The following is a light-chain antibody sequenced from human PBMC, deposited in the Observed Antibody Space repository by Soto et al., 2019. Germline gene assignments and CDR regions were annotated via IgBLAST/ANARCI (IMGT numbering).Light chain of an antibody. J-gene: IGLJ1*01. CDR1: SSDVGGYNY. Sequence: QSALTQPPSASGSPGQSVTISCTGTSSDVGGYNYVSWFQQHPGKAPKLIIHEVNQRPSGVPDRFSGSKSSNTASLTVSGLQAEDEGTYYCSSYGGYNNVVFGTGTKVTVL. CDR3: SSYGGYNNVV. V-gene: IGLV2-8*01. CDR2: EVN.